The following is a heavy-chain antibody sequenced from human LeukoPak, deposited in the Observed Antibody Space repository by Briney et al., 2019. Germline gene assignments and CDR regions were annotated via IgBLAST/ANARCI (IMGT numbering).Heavy chain of an antibody. CDR2: ISYDGSNK. CDR3: ASDY. V-gene: IGHV3-30-3*01. CDR1: GFTFSSYA. J-gene: IGHJ4*02. Sequence: GGSPRLSCAASGFTFSSYAMHWVRQAPGKGLEWVAVISYDGSNKYYADSVKGRFTISRDNSKNTLYLQMNSLRAEDTAVYYCASDYWGQGTLVTVSS.